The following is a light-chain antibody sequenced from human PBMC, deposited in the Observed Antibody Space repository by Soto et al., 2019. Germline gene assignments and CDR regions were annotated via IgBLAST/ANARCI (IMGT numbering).Light chain of an antibody. CDR3: QQYNSYSPA. V-gene: IGKV1-5*01. CDR2: DVS. CDR1: QSISTW. J-gene: IGKJ1*01. Sequence: DIQMTQSPSTLSASVGDRVTITCRASQSISTWLAWYQQKPGKAPKLLIYDVSSLESGVPSRFSGSGSGTEFTLTISSLQPDDFATYFCQQYNSYSPAFGQGTKVEIK.